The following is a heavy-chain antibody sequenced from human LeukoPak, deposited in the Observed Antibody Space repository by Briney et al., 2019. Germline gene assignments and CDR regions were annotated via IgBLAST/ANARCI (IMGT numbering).Heavy chain of an antibody. CDR1: GFSLSTSGVG. D-gene: IGHD6-13*01. V-gene: IGHV2-5*01. Sequence: SGPTLVKPTQTLTLTCTFSGFSLSTSGVGVGWIRQPPGKALEWLALIYWNDDKRYSPSLKSRLTITKDTSKNQVVLTMTNMDPVDTATYYCARISSAATANWFDPWGQGTLVTVSS. J-gene: IGHJ5*02. CDR3: ARISSAATANWFDP. CDR2: IYWNDDK.